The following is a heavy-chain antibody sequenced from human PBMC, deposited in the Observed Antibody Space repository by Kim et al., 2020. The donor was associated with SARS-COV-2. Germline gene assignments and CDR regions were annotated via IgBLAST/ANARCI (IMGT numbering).Heavy chain of an antibody. CDR3: ARVGYCSSTSCLGDY. V-gene: IGHV3-74*01. CDR2: INSDGSST. CDR1: GFTFSSYW. Sequence: GGSLRLSCAASGFTFSSYWMHWVRQAPGKGLVWVSRINSDGSSTSYADSVKGRFTISRDNAKNTLYLQMNSLRAEDTAVYYCARVGYCSSTSCLGDYWGQGTLVTVSS. D-gene: IGHD2-2*01. J-gene: IGHJ4*02.